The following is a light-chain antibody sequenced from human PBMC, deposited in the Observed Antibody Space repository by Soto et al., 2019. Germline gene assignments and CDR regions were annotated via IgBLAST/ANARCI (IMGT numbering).Light chain of an antibody. CDR2: DVS. V-gene: IGKV1-5*01. CDR3: QQFYMGWT. CDR1: QSVSGS. Sequence: DIQMTQSPSTLSASVGDSVTITCRASQSVSGSLAWYQQQPGTAPKLLIYDVSNLESGVPSRFSAFGSGTEFTLSISRLQPDDFGTYYCQQFYMGWTFGQGTRVDIK. J-gene: IGKJ1*01.